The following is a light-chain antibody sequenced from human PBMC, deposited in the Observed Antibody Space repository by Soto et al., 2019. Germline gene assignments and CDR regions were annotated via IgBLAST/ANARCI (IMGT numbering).Light chain of an antibody. CDR3: QQYNNWPGT. J-gene: IGKJ1*01. Sequence: IVMTQSPATLSVSPGERATLSCRASQSVSSNLAWYQQKPGQAPRLLIYGASTRATGIPARFSGSGSGTEFTLTISSLQSEDFAVYHCQQYNNWPGTFGQGTKVEIK. V-gene: IGKV3-15*01. CDR2: GAS. CDR1: QSVSSN.